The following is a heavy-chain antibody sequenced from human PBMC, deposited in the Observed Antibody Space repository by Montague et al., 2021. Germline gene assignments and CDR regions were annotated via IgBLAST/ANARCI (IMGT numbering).Heavy chain of an antibody. CDR3: ARDGPRTHYFVY. D-gene: IGHD2-2*01. CDR1: GFTFSSYS. Sequence: SLRLSCAASGFTFSSYSMSWVRPTPGQGLEWVSTMNAVSGNTYYADSVKGRFTISRDNSKNTLYLQMNSLRAEDTAVYYCARDGPRTHYFVYWGQGALVTVPS. CDR2: MNAVSGNT. V-gene: IGHV3-23*01. J-gene: IGHJ4*02.